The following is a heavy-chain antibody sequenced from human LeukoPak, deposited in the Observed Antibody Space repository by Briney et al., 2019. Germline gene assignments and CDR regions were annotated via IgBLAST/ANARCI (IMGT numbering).Heavy chain of an antibody. Sequence: SSETLSLTCTVSGGSISSSSYYWGWIRQPPGKGLEWVSAIGGSGGSTYYADSVKGRFTISRDNSKNTLYLQMNSLRAEDTALYYCARDPGVVAFHYFDYWGQGTLVTVSS. V-gene: IGHV3-23*01. CDR1: GGSISSSSYY. D-gene: IGHD3-3*01. CDR2: IGGSGGST. J-gene: IGHJ4*02. CDR3: ARDPGVVAFHYFDY.